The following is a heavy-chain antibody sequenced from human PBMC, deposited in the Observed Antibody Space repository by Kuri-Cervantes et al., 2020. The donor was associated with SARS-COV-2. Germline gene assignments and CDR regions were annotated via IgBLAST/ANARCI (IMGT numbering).Heavy chain of an antibody. CDR1: GGSISGYY. V-gene: IGHV4-4*07. Sequence: SETLSLTCTVSGGSISGYYWSWIRQPAGKGLEWIGRIYTSGSTNYNPSLKSRVTMSVDTSKNQFSLKLSSVTAADTAVYYCARDPNANHNNWFDPWGQGTLVTVSS. J-gene: IGHJ5*02. CDR2: IYTSGST. D-gene: IGHD4/OR15-4a*01. CDR3: ARDPNANHNNWFDP.